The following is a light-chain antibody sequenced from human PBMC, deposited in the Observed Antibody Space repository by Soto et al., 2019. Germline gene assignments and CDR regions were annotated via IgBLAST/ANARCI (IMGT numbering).Light chain of an antibody. CDR1: QSVSSNY. V-gene: IGKV3-20*01. CDR2: GAS. Sequence: EIVLTQSPGTLSLSPGERATLSCRASQSVSSNYLAWYQQKPGQAPRLLIFGASSRATGIPDRFSGSGSGTDFTLTISRLEPEDFAVYYCQPYSHSRTFGQGTKVELK. J-gene: IGKJ1*01. CDR3: QPYSHSRT.